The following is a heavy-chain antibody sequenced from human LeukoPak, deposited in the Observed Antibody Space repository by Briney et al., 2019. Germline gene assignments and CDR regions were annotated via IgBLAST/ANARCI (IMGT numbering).Heavy chain of an antibody. Sequence: PGGSLRLSCAASGFTFSSYSMNWVRQAPGKGLEWVSSTSISSTYIYYADPLKGRFTISGDNAKNSLYLQMNSLRAEDTAVYYCARGGDLPHHGVEIWGQGTMVTVSS. CDR2: TSISSTYI. D-gene: IGHD3-16*01. J-gene: IGHJ3*02. CDR3: ARGGDLPHHGVEI. V-gene: IGHV3-21*01. CDR1: GFTFSSYS.